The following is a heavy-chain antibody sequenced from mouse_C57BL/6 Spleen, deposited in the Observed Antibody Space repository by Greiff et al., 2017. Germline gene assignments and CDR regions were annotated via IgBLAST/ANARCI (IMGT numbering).Heavy chain of an antibody. CDR3: ARSYYCSSYWDFGV. CDR1: GFTFSDYG. J-gene: IGHJ1*03. Sequence: EVQGVESGGGLVKPGGSLKLSCAASGFTFSDYGMHWVRQAPEKGLEWVAYISSGSSTIYYTYTVKGRFTISRDNAKNTLFLQMNSLTSADTAMDYFARSYYCSSYWDFGVWGTGTTVTVSS. CDR2: ISSGSSTI. V-gene: IGHV5-17*01. D-gene: IGHD1-1*01.